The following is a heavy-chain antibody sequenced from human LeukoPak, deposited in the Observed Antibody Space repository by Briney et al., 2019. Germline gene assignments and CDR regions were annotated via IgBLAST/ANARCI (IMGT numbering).Heavy chain of an antibody. Sequence: ASVKVSCKASGYTFTSYGNSWVRQAPGPGLEWMGWISAYNGNTNYAQKLQGRVTMTTDTSTSTAYMELRSLRSDDTAVYYCARGGDYCSGGSCYYGQHYWGQGTLVTVSS. CDR2: ISAYNGNT. V-gene: IGHV1-18*01. J-gene: IGHJ4*02. CDR3: ARGGDYCSGGSCYYGQHY. D-gene: IGHD2-15*01. CDR1: GYTFTSYG.